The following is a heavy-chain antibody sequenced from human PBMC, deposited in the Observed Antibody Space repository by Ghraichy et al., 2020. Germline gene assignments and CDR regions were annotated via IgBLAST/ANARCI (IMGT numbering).Heavy chain of an antibody. CDR1: GFTFSSYA. Sequence: GSLRLSCAASGFTFSSYAMSWVRQAPGKGLEWVSAISGSGGSTYYADSVKGRFTISRDNSKNTLYLQMNSLRAEDTAVYYCAKEGDTLAAYYYYGMDVWGQGTTVTVSS. V-gene: IGHV3-23*01. J-gene: IGHJ6*02. CDR2: ISGSGGST. D-gene: IGHD2/OR15-2a*01. CDR3: AKEGDTLAAYYYYGMDV.